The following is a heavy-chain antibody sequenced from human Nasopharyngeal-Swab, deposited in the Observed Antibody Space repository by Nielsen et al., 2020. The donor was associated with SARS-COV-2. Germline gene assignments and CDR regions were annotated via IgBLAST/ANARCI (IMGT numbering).Heavy chain of an antibody. V-gene: IGHV3-74*01. J-gene: IGHJ4*02. CDR2: IKSDGSST. CDR3: ARAYYFDS. CDR1: GFTFSSYW. Sequence: ESLKISCAASGFTFSSYWMHWVRQVPGKGLVWVARIKSDGSSTRYADSVKGRFTISRDNAKNTLYLQMNSLRAEDTAVYYCARAYYFDSWGQGTLVTVSS.